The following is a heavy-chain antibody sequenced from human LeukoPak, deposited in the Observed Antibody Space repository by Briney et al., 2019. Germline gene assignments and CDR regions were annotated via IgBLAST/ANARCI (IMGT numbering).Heavy chain of an antibody. D-gene: IGHD6-13*01. CDR1: GYSFTSYY. CDR3: ARVRTVATVGPDFDY. J-gene: IGHJ4*02. V-gene: IGHV1-46*01. CDR2: ITTSGGST. Sequence: ASVKVSCKASGYSFTSYYIHWVRQAPGQGLEWMGVITTSGGSTSYAQNFQGRVTMTRDTSTNTVYMELTSLGSEDTAMYYCARVRTVATVGPDFDYWSQGTLVTVSS.